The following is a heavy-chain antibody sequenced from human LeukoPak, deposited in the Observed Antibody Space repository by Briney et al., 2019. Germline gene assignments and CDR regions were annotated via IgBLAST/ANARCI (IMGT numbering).Heavy chain of an antibody. CDR1: GFTFSSYA. J-gene: IGHJ3*02. CDR3: AREAGGFSPIVFDI. CDR2: ISGSGGST. D-gene: IGHD3-16*01. Sequence: GGSLRLSCAASGFTFSSYAMSWVRQAPGKGLEWVSAISGSGGSTYYADSVKGRFTISRDNAKNSLHLQMNSLTAEDTALYYCAREAGGFSPIVFDIWGQGTMVTVSS. V-gene: IGHV3-23*01.